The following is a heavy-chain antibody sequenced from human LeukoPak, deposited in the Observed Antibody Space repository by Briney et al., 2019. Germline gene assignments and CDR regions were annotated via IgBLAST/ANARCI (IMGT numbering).Heavy chain of an antibody. CDR1: GYRFTNYW. V-gene: IGHV5-51*01. D-gene: IGHD1-26*01. CDR2: IYPGDSDT. J-gene: IGHJ3*02. Sequence: GESLKISCKGSGYRFTNYWIGWVRQMPGKGLEWMGIIYPGDSDTRYSPSFQGQVTISADKSISTAYLQWSSLKASDTAMYYCAFSGSYEYDAFDIWGQGTMVTVSS. CDR3: AFSGSYEYDAFDI.